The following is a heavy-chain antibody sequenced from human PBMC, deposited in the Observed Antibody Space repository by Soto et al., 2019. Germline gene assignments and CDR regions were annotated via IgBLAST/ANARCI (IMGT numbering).Heavy chain of an antibody. J-gene: IGHJ5*02. D-gene: IGHD6-6*01. CDR2: IYYSGTT. V-gene: IGHV4-28*03. CDR1: GYSISSSNW. CDR3: ARDHRDARLSWFDP. Sequence: PSETLSLTCAVSGYSISSSNWWGWIRQPPGKGLEWIGYIYYSGTTYYNPSLKSRVTMSVDTSKNQFSLKLTSVTATDTAVYYCARDHRDARLSWFDPWGQGTLVTVSS.